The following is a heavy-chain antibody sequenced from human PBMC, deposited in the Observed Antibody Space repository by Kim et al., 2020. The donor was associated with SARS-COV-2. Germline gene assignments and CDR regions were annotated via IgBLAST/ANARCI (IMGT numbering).Heavy chain of an antibody. J-gene: IGHJ5*02. CDR1: GFSFSSYS. D-gene: IGHD5-18*01. Sequence: GGSLRLSCAASGFSFSSYSMNWVRQAPGKGLEWVSSMSSSSSYIYYADSVKGRFTISRDNAKKSLYLQMNSLRAEDTAVYYCARDLVDTALVTRTDWFDP. CDR3: ARDLVDTALVTRTDWFDP. V-gene: IGHV3-21*01. CDR2: MSSSSSYI.